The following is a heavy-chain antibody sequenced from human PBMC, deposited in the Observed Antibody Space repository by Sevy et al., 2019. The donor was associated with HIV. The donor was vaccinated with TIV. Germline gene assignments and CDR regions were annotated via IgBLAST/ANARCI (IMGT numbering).Heavy chain of an antibody. J-gene: IGHJ4*02. Sequence: ASVKVSCKASGGTLSSYGISWVRQAPGQGLEWMGGIIPILGTVNYAQKFQGRVTITADESTKTAYMELSSLRSEDTAVYYCARGGGNGWYYFDYWGQDTLVTVSS. CDR3: ARGGGNGWYYFDY. D-gene: IGHD6-19*01. CDR2: IIPILGTV. CDR1: GGTLSSYG. V-gene: IGHV1-69*13.